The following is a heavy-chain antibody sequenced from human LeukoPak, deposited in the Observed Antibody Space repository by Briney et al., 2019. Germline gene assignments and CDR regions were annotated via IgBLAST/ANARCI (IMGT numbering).Heavy chain of an antibody. CDR2: IYSVESK. CDR1: GFTVSTKY. V-gene: IGHV3-53*01. Sequence: GGSLRLSCAASGFTVSTKYMSWVRQAPGKGLEWVSIIYSVESKYYAESVKGRFIVSRDNSKNTLYLQMNSLRVDDTAVYSCARVGDHYHWYFDLWGRGTLVTVSS. D-gene: IGHD3-10*01. J-gene: IGHJ2*01. CDR3: ARVGDHYHWYFDL.